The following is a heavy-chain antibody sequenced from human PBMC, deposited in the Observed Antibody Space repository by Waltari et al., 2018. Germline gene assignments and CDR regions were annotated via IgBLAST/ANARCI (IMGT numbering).Heavy chain of an antibody. V-gene: IGHV4-34*01. CDR2: INHSGST. Sequence: QLQLQQWGAGLLKPSETLSLTCAVYGGSFSGHYWSWIRQPPGKGLEWIGEINHSGSTNDNPSLKSRVTLSLDTSKNQFSLELNSVIAADTAVYYCARGGAGATIANWGQGTLVTVSS. D-gene: IGHD1-26*01. CDR3: ARGGAGATIAN. J-gene: IGHJ4*02. CDR1: GGSFSGHY.